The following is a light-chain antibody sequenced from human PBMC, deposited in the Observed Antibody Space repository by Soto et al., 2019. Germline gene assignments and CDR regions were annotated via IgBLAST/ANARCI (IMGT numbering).Light chain of an antibody. J-gene: IGKJ4*01. CDR3: QQYHSYPLT. CDR2: SAS. CDR1: QDIVHY. V-gene: IGKV1-16*01. Sequence: DIQMTQFPPSLSASVGDRVTITCRASQDIVHYLAWFQQIPGKAPKSLIYSASSLQSGVPSRFSGRASGTEFSLTISSLQPEDFATYYCQQYHSYPLTLGGGTKVEIK.